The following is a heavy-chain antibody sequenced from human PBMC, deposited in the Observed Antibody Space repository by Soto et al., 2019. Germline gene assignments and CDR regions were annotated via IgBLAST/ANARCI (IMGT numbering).Heavy chain of an antibody. V-gene: IGHV1-3*01. CDR3: AVVVVPAAIQYFDY. Sequence: GASVKVSCKASGYTFTSYAMHWVRQAPGQRLEWMGWINAGNGNTKYSQKFQGRVTIARDTSASTAYMELSSLRSEDTAVYYCAVVVVPAAIQYFDYWGQGTLVTVYS. D-gene: IGHD2-2*02. J-gene: IGHJ4*02. CDR1: GYTFTSYA. CDR2: INAGNGNT.